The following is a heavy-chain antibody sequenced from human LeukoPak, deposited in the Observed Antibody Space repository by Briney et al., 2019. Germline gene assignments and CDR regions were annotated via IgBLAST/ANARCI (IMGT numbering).Heavy chain of an antibody. CDR1: GFTFSSYG. D-gene: IGHD3-10*01. CDR3: AKDTGFGELLNYFDY. J-gene: IGHJ4*02. Sequence: GGSLRLSCAASGFTFSSYGMHWVRQAPGKGLEWVAVISYDGSNKYYADSVKGRFTISRDNSKNTLYLQMNSLRAEDTAVYYCAKDTGFGELLNYFDYWGQGTLVTVSS. CDR2: ISYDGSNK. V-gene: IGHV3-30*18.